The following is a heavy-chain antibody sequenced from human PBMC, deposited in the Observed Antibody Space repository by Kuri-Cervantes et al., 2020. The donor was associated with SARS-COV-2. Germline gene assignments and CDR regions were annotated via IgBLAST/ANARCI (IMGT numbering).Heavy chain of an antibody. D-gene: IGHD6-19*01. V-gene: IGHV3-7*03. CDR1: GFTFSNSW. CDR2: IKYDGSEK. Sequence: GESLKISCAASGFTFSNSWMSWVRQAPGKGLEWVANIKYDGSEKYYVDSVKGRFIISRDNAKNSVYLQMNSLRDADTAVYYCTRGGYTSALSRQNWFDPWSQGTLVTVSS. J-gene: IGHJ5*02. CDR3: TRGGYTSALSRQNWFDP.